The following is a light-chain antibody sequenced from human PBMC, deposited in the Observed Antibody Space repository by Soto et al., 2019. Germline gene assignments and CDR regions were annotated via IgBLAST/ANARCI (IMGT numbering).Light chain of an antibody. CDR3: QQYSDLPYT. CDR2: DAS. Sequence: EIVLTQSPGTLSLSPRERATLSCRARQRVSSRNLAWYQQKPGQAPRLLIYDASSRATGIPDRFSGSGSVTEFTLTINSLEPEDLAVYFCQQYSDLPYTFGQGTKLEVK. J-gene: IGKJ2*01. V-gene: IGKV3-20*01. CDR1: QRVSSRN.